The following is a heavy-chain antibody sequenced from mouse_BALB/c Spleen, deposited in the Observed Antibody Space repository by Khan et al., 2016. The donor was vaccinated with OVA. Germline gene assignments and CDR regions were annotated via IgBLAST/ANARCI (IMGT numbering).Heavy chain of an antibody. CDR3: ARDAGRY. D-gene: IGHD3-3*01. V-gene: IGHV1-18*01. CDR1: GYTFPEYT. J-gene: IGHJ4*01. CDR2: INPNNGGT. Sequence: EVQLQESGPELVKPGASVKISCKTSGYTFPEYTVHWVKQSLGKSLDWIGVINPNNGGTAHNQKFKGKATLTVDRSSSTAYMEFRSLTSEDSAVYYCARDAGRYWGQGTSVTVAS.